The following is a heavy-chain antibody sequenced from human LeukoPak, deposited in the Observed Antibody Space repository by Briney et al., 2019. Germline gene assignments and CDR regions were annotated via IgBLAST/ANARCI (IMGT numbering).Heavy chain of an antibody. V-gene: IGHV4-31*03. CDR2: IYYNGDT. J-gene: IGHJ5*02. CDR3: ARDARVRGDPNWFDP. D-gene: IGHD2-21*01. CDR1: GGSISSEGFY. Sequence: PSETLSLTCTVSGGSISSEGFYWSWIRQHPAKGLEWIGYIYYNGDTYYNPSLKSRVTISVDTSKNHFSLNLSSVTAADTAVYYCARDARVRGDPNWFDPWGQGTLVTVSS.